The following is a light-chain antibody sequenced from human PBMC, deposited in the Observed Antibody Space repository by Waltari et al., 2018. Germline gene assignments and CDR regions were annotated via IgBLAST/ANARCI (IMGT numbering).Light chain of an antibody. V-gene: IGKV4-1*01. CDR1: QTVLYSSNKKNY. CDR2: WAS. CDR3: QQYYTSPYT. J-gene: IGKJ2*01. Sequence: DIVMTQSPDSLAVSLGERATINCKSSQTVLYSSNKKNYLAWYKQKPGQPPKLVIYWASTRESGVPDRFSASGSGTDFNFTISSLQAEDVAVYYCQQYYTSPYTFAQGTKLEI.